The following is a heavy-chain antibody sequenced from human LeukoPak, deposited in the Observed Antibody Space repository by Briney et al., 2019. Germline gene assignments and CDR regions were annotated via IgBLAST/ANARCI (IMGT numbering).Heavy chain of an antibody. CDR1: GYTFTSYD. J-gene: IGHJ3*02. CDR3: ARGTHLLWWWQGTRVDDALDI. CDR2: MNPNSGNT. Sequence: GASVKVSCKASGYTFTSYDINWVRQATGQGLEWMGWMNPNSGNTGYAQKFQGRVTMTRNTSISTAYMELSSLRSEDTAVYYCARGTHLLWWWQGTRVDDALDIWGQGTMVTVSS. D-gene: IGHD2-21*01. V-gene: IGHV1-8*01.